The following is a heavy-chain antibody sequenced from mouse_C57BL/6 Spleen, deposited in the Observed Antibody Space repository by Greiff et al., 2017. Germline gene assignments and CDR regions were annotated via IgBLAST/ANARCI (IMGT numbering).Heavy chain of an antibody. CDR1: GYTFTDYY. CDR3: TRGTMVTTGDY. V-gene: IGHV1-26*01. CDR2: INPNNGGT. Sequence: EVQLQQSGPELVKPGASVKISCKASGYTFTDYYMNWVQQSPGKSLEWIGDINPNNGGTSYNQKFKGKATLTVDKSSSTAYMELRSLTSEDSAVYYCTRGTMVTTGDYWGQGTTLTVSS. D-gene: IGHD2-2*01. J-gene: IGHJ2*01.